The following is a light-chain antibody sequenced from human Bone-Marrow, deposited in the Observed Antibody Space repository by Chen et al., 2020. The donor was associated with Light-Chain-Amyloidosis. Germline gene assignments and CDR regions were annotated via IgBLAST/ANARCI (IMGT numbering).Light chain of an antibody. CDR3: QQYGTSPLT. J-gene: IGKJ4*01. Sequence: EIVLTQSPGTLSLSPGEGANLSCRASQTISSNYLTWYQQKFGQAPRLLIYGSSSRATGIPDRFTGSGSGTDFTLTIHRLEPEDFEMYYCQQYGTSPLTFGGGTKVEIK. CDR1: QTISSNY. CDR2: GSS. V-gene: IGKV3-20*01.